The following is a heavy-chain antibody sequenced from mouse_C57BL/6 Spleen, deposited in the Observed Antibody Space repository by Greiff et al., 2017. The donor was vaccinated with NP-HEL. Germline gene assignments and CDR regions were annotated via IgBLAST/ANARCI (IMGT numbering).Heavy chain of an antibody. CDR1: GYTFTSYW. Sequence: QVQLQQSGAELVMPGASVKLSCKASGYTFTSYWMHWVKQRPGQGLEWIGEIDPSDSYTNYNQKFKGKSTLTVDKSSSTAYMQLSSLTSEDSAVYYCARPLTTVVATGGLDYWGQGTSVTVSS. CDR2: IDPSDSYT. D-gene: IGHD1-1*01. V-gene: IGHV1-69*01. J-gene: IGHJ4*01. CDR3: ARPLTTVVATGGLDY.